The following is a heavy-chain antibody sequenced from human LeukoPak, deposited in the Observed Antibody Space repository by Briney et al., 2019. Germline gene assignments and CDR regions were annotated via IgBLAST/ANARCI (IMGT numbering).Heavy chain of an antibody. D-gene: IGHD4-17*01. CDR3: ARAPGTVARLRHFDY. CDR2: IYHSGST. V-gene: IGHV4-59*12. CDR1: GGSISSYY. J-gene: IGHJ4*02. Sequence: PSETLSLTCTVSGGSISSYYWSWIRQPPGKGLEWIGYIYHSGSTHYNPSLKSRVTISVDRSKNQFSLKLSSVTAADTAVYYCARAPGTVARLRHFDYWGQGTLVTVSS.